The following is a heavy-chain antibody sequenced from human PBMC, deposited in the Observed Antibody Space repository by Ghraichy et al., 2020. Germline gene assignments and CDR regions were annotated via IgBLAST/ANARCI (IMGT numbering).Heavy chain of an antibody. Sequence: SETLSLTCTVSGGSISSSSFYWGWIRQPPGKGLEWIGSIYYSGSTYYNPSLKSRVTISVDTSRNQFSLKLSSVTAADTAVYYCATHFGDCTSTNCYKSWFDPWGQGTLVTVSS. CDR3: ATHFGDCTSTNCYKSWFDP. D-gene: IGHD2-2*02. CDR1: GGSISSSSFY. J-gene: IGHJ5*02. V-gene: IGHV4-39*01. CDR2: IYYSGST.